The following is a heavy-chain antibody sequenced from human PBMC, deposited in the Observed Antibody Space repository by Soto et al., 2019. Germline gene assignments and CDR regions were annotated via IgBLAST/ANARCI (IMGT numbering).Heavy chain of an antibody. CDR3: ANWREQWLIFEFDP. CDR2: ISYDGSNK. V-gene: IGHV3-30*18. J-gene: IGHJ5*02. D-gene: IGHD6-19*01. CDR1: GFTFSSYG. Sequence: GGSLRLSCAASGFTFSSYGMHWVRQAPGKGLEWVAVISYDGSNKYYADSVKGRFTISRDNSKNTLYLQMNSLRAEDTAVYYCANWREQWLIFEFDPWGQEPWSPSPQ.